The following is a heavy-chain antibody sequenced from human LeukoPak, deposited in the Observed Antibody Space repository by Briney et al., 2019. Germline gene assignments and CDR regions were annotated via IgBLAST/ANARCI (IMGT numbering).Heavy chain of an antibody. D-gene: IGHD6-6*01. CDR2: VSGSGGST. CDR1: GFTFSGSA. J-gene: IGHJ5*02. V-gene: IGHV3-23*01. CDR3: AKDSAAARPGNWFDP. Sequence: GGSLRLSCAASGFTFSGSAMHWVRQASGKWLEWVSAVSGSGGSTYYADSVKGRFTISRDNSKNTLYLQMNSLRAEDTAVYYCAKDSAAARPGNWFDPWGQGTLVTVSS.